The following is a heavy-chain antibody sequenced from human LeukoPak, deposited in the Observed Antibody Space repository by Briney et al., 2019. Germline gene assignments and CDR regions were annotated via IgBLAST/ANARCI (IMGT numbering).Heavy chain of an antibody. J-gene: IGHJ6*03. Sequence: ASVKVSCKASGYTFTGYYMHWVRQAPGQGLEWMGIINPSGGSTSYAQKFQGRVTMTRDTSTSTAYMELSSLRSEDTAVYYCARDWLVVAATQPLGDYYMDVWGKGTTVTISS. CDR3: ARDWLVVAATQPLGDYYMDV. CDR2: INPSGGST. V-gene: IGHV1-46*01. CDR1: GYTFTGYY. D-gene: IGHD2-15*01.